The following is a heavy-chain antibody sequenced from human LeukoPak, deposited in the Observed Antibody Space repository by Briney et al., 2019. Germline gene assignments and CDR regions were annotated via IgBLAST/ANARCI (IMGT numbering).Heavy chain of an antibody. CDR3: ARTGDWRAPSGAFDI. D-gene: IGHD2-21*02. CDR1: GFTFSSYA. Sequence: PGGSLRLSCAASGFTFSSYAMHWVRQAPGKGLEWVAVISYDGSNKYYADSVKGRFTISRDNSKNTLYLQMNSLRAEDTAVYYCARTGDWRAPSGAFDIWGQGTMVTVSS. CDR2: ISYDGSNK. V-gene: IGHV3-30*04. J-gene: IGHJ3*02.